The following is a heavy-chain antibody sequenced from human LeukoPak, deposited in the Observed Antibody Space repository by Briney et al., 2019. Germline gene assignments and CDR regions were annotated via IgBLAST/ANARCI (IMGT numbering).Heavy chain of an antibody. CDR2: IYYSGST. Sequence: KPSETLSLTCTVSGGSISSHYWSWIRQPPGKGLEWIGYIYYSGSTNYNPSLKSRVTISVDTSKNQFSLKLSSVTAADTAVYYCARRWELLFDPWGQGTLVTVSS. CDR3: ARRWELLFDP. V-gene: IGHV4-59*08. D-gene: IGHD1-26*01. J-gene: IGHJ5*02. CDR1: GGSISSHY.